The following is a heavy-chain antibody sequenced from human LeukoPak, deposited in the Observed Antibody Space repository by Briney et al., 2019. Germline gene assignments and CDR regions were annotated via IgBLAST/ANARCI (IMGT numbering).Heavy chain of an antibody. CDR2: IYHSGST. D-gene: IGHD2-8*01. Sequence: PSETLSLTCTVSGGSISSYYWSWIRQPPGKGLEWIGYIYHSGSTNYNPSLKSRVTISVDTSKNQFSLKLSSVTAADTAVYYCARVLDCTNGVCYYFDYWGQGTLVTVSS. J-gene: IGHJ4*02. V-gene: IGHV4-59*01. CDR1: GGSISSYY. CDR3: ARVLDCTNGVCYYFDY.